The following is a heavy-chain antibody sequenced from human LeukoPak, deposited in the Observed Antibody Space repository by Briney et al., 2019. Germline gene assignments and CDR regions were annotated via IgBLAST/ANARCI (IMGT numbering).Heavy chain of an antibody. Sequence: PSETLSLTCTVSGGSMSSYYWSWIRQPPGKGLEWIGFIYTSGSTNYNPSLRSRVTISVDTSKNQFSLKLSSVTAADTAVYYCARHLSGYDYLHYYYYYYMDVWGKGTTATVSS. CDR3: ARHLSGYDYLHYYYYYYMDV. CDR1: GGSMSSYY. J-gene: IGHJ6*03. CDR2: IYTSGST. D-gene: IGHD5-12*01. V-gene: IGHV4-59*08.